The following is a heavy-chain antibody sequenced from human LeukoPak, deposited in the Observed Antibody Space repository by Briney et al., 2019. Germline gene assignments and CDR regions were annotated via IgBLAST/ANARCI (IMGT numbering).Heavy chain of an antibody. J-gene: IGHJ2*01. Sequence: SETLSLTCTVSGVSISSSSYYWGWIRQPPGKGLEWIGSIYYSGSTYYNPSLKSRVTISVDTSKNQFSLKLSSVTAADTAVYYCATMPGYSSGWYLSYWYFDLWGRGTLVTVSS. D-gene: IGHD6-19*01. CDR3: ATMPGYSSGWYLSYWYFDL. CDR1: GVSISSSSYY. V-gene: IGHV4-39*01. CDR2: IYYSGST.